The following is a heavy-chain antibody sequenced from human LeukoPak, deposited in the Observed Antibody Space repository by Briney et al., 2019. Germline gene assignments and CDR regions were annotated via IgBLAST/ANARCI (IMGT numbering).Heavy chain of an antibody. CDR1: GGSISSYY. Sequence: SGTLSLTCTVSGGSISSYYWSWIRQPAGKGLEWIGRIYTSGSTNYNPSLKSRVTMSVDTSKNQFSLKLSSVTAADTAVYYCARGLDYYDSSGYYRPEYYFDYWGQGTLVTVSS. CDR3: ARGLDYYDSSGYYRPEYYFDY. V-gene: IGHV4-4*07. CDR2: IYTSGST. D-gene: IGHD3-22*01. J-gene: IGHJ4*02.